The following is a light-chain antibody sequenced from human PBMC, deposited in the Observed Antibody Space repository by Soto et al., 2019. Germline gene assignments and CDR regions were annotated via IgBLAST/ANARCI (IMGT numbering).Light chain of an antibody. CDR2: GAS. CDR1: QSVSSN. V-gene: IGKV3-15*01. J-gene: IGKJ1*01. Sequence: EIVMTQAPATLSVSPGERATLSCRASQSVSSNLAWYQQKPGQAPRLLIYGASTRATGIPARFSGSGSGTEFTLTISSLQSEDFAVYYCQQYNNWHPWTFGQGTKVDLK. CDR3: QQYNNWHPWT.